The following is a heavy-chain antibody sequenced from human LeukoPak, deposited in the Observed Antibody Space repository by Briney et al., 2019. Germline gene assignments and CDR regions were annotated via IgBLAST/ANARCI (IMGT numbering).Heavy chain of an antibody. D-gene: IGHD5-12*01. J-gene: IGHJ4*02. Sequence: GRSLRLSCAASGFTFDDYAMHWVRQAPGKGLEWVSGISWNSGSIGYADSVKGRFTISRDNAKNSLYLQMNSLRGEDTALYYCAKGYSGYDDIFDYWGQGTLVTVSS. V-gene: IGHV3-9*01. CDR1: GFTFDDYA. CDR2: ISWNSGSI. CDR3: AKGYSGYDDIFDY.